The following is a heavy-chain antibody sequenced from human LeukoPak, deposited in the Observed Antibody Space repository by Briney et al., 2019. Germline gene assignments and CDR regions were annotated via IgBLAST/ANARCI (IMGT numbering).Heavy chain of an antibody. Sequence: GGSLSLSCAASGFTFSNDWMSWVRQAPAKGLEWVGRIKSKTDGGTTVYTAPEKRIFPIPREDSKNTVYVRMNTQKTVGTGVYYCTTGIFDSWGQGTLVTVSS. V-gene: IGHV3-15*01. CDR1: GFTFSNDW. CDR2: IKSKTDGGTT. J-gene: IGHJ4*02. D-gene: IGHD1-14*01. CDR3: TTGIFDS.